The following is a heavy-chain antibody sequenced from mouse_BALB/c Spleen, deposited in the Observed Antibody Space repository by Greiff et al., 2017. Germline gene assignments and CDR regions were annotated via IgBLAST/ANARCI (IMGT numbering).Heavy chain of an antibody. D-gene: IGHD2-3*01. J-gene: IGHJ2*01. CDR3: ARYDGYYGNFDY. CDR1: GYTFSSYW. V-gene: IGHV1-9*01. CDR2: ILPGSGST. Sequence: QVQLKQSGAELMKPGASVKISCKATGYTFSSYWIEWVKQRPGHGLEWIGEILPGSGSTNYNEKFKGKATFTADTSSNTAYMQLSSLTSEDSAVYYCARYDGYYGNFDYWGQGTTLTVSS.